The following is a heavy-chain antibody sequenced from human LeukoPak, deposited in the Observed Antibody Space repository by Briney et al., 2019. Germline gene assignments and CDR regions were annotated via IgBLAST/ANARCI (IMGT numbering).Heavy chain of an antibody. Sequence: SETLSLTCTVSGGSISSYYWSWIRQPPGKGLEWIGYFYYSGSTNYNPSLKSRVTISVDTSKNQFSLKLSSVTAADTAVYYCARGLQFTPETHYYGMDVWGQGTTVTVSS. V-gene: IGHV4-59*08. CDR3: ARGLQFTPETHYYGMDV. CDR2: FYYSGST. CDR1: GGSISSYY. J-gene: IGHJ6*02. D-gene: IGHD4-11*01.